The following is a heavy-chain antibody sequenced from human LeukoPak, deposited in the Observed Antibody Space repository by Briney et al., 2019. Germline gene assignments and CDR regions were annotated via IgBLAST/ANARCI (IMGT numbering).Heavy chain of an antibody. CDR1: GYTFTSYG. D-gene: IGHD6-13*01. Sequence: ASVKVSCKASGYTFTSYGISWVRPAPGQGLEWMGWISAYNGNTNYAQKLQGRVTMTTDTSTSTAYMELRSLRSDDTAVYYCARFSPYSSSWSRFFDYWGQGTLVTVSS. CDR3: ARFSPYSSSWSRFFDY. CDR2: ISAYNGNT. J-gene: IGHJ4*02. V-gene: IGHV1-18*01.